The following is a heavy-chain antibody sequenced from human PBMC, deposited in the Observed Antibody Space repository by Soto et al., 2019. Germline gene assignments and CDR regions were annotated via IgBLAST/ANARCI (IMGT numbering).Heavy chain of an antibody. CDR3: ARKATLRYYYYGMDV. J-gene: IGHJ6*02. CDR2: ISSSGSTI. Sequence: GGSLRLSCAASGFTFSSYEMIWVRQAPGKGLEWVSYISSSGSTIYYADSVKGRFTISRDNAKHSLYLQMNSLRAEDTAVYYCARKATLRYYYYGMDVWGQGTTVTVSS. V-gene: IGHV3-48*03. CDR1: GFTFSSYE. D-gene: IGHD1-26*01.